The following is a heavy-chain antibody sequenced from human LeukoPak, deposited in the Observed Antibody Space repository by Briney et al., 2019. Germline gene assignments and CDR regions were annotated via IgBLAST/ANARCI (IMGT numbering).Heavy chain of an antibody. CDR2: ISSSSSYI. J-gene: IGHJ6*02. Sequence: GSLRLSCAASGFTFSSYSMNWVRPAPGKGLEWVSSISSSSSYIYYADSVKGRFTISRDNAKNSLYLQMNSLRAEDTAVYYCAREVVPAAIGGWDYYYGMDVWGQGTTVTVSS. V-gene: IGHV3-21*01. D-gene: IGHD2-2*02. CDR1: GFTFSSYS. CDR3: AREVVPAAIGGWDYYYGMDV.